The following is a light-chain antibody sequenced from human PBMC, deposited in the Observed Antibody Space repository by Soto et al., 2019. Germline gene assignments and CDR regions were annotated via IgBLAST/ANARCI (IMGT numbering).Light chain of an antibody. CDR3: QSYDSSLSGPCV. V-gene: IGLV1-40*01. J-gene: IGLJ1*01. CDR2: GNS. Sequence: QPVLTQPPSVSGAPGQRVTISCTGSGSNIGAGYDVHWYQQLPGTAPKLLIYGNSNRPSGVPDRFSGSKSGTSASLAITGLQAEDEADYYCQSYDSSLSGPCVFGTGTKLTVL. CDR1: GSNIGAGYD.